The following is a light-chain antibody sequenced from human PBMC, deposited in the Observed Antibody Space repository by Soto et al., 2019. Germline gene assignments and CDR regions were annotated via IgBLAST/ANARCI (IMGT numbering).Light chain of an antibody. Sequence: DIQMTQSPSSLSASVGDRVTITCRASQNISNFLNWYQQKPGKAPKPLISAASSLQSGVPLRFSGSGSGTDFTLTISSLQPEDFAAYYCQQSYGTPYAFGQGTKLEIK. CDR3: QQSYGTPYA. V-gene: IGKV1-39*01. CDR1: QNISNF. J-gene: IGKJ2*01. CDR2: AAS.